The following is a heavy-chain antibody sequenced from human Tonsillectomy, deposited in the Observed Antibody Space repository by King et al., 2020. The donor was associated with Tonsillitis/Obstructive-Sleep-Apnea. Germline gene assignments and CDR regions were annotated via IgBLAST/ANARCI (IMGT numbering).Heavy chain of an antibody. CDR2: IDSSSSYT. Sequence: VQLVESGGGLVKPGGSLRLSCAASKFIFSDYYMSWIRQAPGKGLEWVSDIDSSSSYTNYADSVKGRFTISRDNAKKSLYLQMNSLRAEDTAVYYCARVSVASRMFDYWGQGSLVTVSX. D-gene: IGHD5-12*01. V-gene: IGHV3-11*06. J-gene: IGHJ4*02. CDR3: ARVSVASRMFDY. CDR1: KFIFSDYY.